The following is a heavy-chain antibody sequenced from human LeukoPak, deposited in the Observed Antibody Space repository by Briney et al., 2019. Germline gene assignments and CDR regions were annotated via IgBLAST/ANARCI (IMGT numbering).Heavy chain of an antibody. CDR1: GFTFSYYA. J-gene: IGHJ3*02. V-gene: IGHV3-30*04. CDR3: ARPSSGWYDWYAFDI. D-gene: IGHD6-19*01. CDR2: ISYDGSNK. Sequence: PGGSLRLSCAASGFTFSYYAIHWVRQAPGKGLEWVAVISYDGSNKYYADSAKGRFTISRDNSKNMLYLQMNSLRAEDTAVYYCARPSSGWYDWYAFDIWGQGTMVTVSS.